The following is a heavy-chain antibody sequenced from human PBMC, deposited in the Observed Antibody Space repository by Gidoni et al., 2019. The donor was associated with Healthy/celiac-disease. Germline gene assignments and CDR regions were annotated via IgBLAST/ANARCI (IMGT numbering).Heavy chain of an antibody. CDR2: ISYDGSNK. CDR3: ARGVRDAFDY. J-gene: IGHJ4*02. CDR1: GFTFSSDA. D-gene: IGHD2-21*01. V-gene: IGHV3-30-3*01. Sequence: QVQLVESGGGVVQPGRSLRLSCAAPGFTFSSDAMHWVRQAPGKGLEWVAVISYDGSNKYYADSVKGRFTISRDNSKNTLYLQMNTLRAEDTAVYYCARGVRDAFDYWGQGTLVTVSS.